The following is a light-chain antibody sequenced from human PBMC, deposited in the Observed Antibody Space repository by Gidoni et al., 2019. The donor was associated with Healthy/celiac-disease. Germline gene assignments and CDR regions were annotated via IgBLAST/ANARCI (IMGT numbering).Light chain of an antibody. CDR1: SSNIGAGYD. Sequence: QSVLTQPPSVYGAPGQRVTISCTVSSSNIGAGYDVPWYQQLPGTAPKLLISGNSNRPSGVPDRFSGSKSGTSASLAITGLQAEDEADYYCQSYDSSLSGYVFGTGTKVTVL. CDR2: GNS. V-gene: IGLV1-40*01. CDR3: QSYDSSLSGYV. J-gene: IGLJ1*01.